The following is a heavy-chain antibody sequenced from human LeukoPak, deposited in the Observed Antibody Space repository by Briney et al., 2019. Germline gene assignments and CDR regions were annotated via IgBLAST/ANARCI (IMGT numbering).Heavy chain of an antibody. Sequence: SETLSLTCTVSGGSISSYYWSWIRQPPGKGLEWIGDFYYSGSTNYNPSRKSRVTISVDTSKNQISLNLSSVTAADTAVYYCARRSSFSRSWTAPFDYWGQGTLVTVSS. D-gene: IGHD6-13*01. CDR2: FYYSGST. V-gene: IGHV4-59*08. CDR1: GGSISSYY. J-gene: IGHJ4*02. CDR3: ARRSSFSRSWTAPFDY.